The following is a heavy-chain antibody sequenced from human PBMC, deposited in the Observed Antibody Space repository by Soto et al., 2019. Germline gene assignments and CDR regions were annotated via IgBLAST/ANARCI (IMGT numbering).Heavy chain of an antibody. CDR1: GESFLGNY. CDR2: INHVGSA. CDR3: ARGYCSTTTCYTEALEI. D-gene: IGHD2-2*02. V-gene: IGHV4-34*01. J-gene: IGHJ3*02. Sequence: LSITFALHGESFLGNYWRWVMWPPGKGMEWIGEINHVGSARYNPSLKSRVTISVDTSKNHFSLRLSSVTAADTAVYSCARGYCSTTTCYTEALEIWGQGTMVT.